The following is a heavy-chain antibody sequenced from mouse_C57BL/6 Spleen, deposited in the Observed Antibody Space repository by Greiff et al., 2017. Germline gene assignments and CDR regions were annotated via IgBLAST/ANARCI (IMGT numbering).Heavy chain of an antibody. D-gene: IGHD2-2*01. V-gene: IGHV1-59*01. Sequence: VQLKQPGAELVRPGTSVKLSCKASGYTFTSYWMHWVKQRPGQGLEWIGVIDPSDSYTNYNQKFKGKATLTVDTSSSTAYMQLSSLTSEDSAVYYCARGVTTGAWFAYWGQVTLVTVSA. CDR2: IDPSDSYT. J-gene: IGHJ3*01. CDR1: GYTFTSYW. CDR3: ARGVTTGAWFAY.